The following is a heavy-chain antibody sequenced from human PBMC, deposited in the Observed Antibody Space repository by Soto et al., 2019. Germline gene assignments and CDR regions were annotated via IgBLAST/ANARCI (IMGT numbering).Heavy chain of an antibody. D-gene: IGHD4-17*01. Sequence: GSGPTLVNPTQTLTLTCTFSGFSLSTSGVGVGWIRQPPGKALEWLALIYWNDDKRYSPSLKSRLSITKDTSKNQVVLTMTNMDPVDTATYYCAHRKTTTYYYGMDVWGQGTTVTVSS. CDR2: IYWNDDK. CDR1: GFSLSTSGVG. CDR3: AHRKTTTYYYGMDV. J-gene: IGHJ6*02. V-gene: IGHV2-5*01.